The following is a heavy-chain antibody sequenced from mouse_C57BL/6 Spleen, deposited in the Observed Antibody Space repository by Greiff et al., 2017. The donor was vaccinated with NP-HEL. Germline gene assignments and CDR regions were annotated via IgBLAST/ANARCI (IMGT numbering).Heavy chain of an antibody. J-gene: IGHJ4*01. CDR3: ARLRYYGSSYYAMDY. V-gene: IGHV5-17*01. CDR1: GFTFSDYG. D-gene: IGHD1-1*01. Sequence: EVKLVESGGGLVKPGGSLKLSCAASGFTFSDYGMHWVRQAPEKGLEWVAYISSGSSTIYYADTVKGRFTISRDNAKNTLFLQMTSLRSEDTAMYYCARLRYYGSSYYAMDYWGQGTSVTVSS. CDR2: ISSGSSTI.